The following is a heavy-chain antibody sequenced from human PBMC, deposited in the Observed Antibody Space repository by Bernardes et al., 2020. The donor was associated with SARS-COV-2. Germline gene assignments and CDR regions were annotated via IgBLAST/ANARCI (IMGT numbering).Heavy chain of an antibody. CDR2: INSDGSST. CDR3: ARDLRQHWAWRSYGMDV. Sequence: GGSLRLSCAASGFTFSSYCMHLVRQAPGKGLVWVSRINSDGSSTSYADSVKGRFTISRDNAKNTLYLQMNSLRAEDTAVYYCARDLRQHWAWRSYGMDVWGQGTTVTVSS. V-gene: IGHV3-74*01. D-gene: IGHD3-3*02. CDR1: GFTFSSYC. J-gene: IGHJ6*02.